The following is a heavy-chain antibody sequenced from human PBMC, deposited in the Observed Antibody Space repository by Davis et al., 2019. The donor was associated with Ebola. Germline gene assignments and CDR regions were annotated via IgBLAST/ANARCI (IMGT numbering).Heavy chain of an antibody. CDR1: GYTFTSYD. CDR3: ARVSCSSTSCYTLGWFDP. D-gene: IGHD2-2*02. J-gene: IGHJ5*02. Sequence: ASVKVSCKASGYTFTSYDINWVRQATGQGLEWMGWMNPNSGNTGYAQKFQGRVTMTRNTSISTAYMELSSLRSEDTAVYYCARVSCSSTSCYTLGWFDPWGQGTLVTVSS. CDR2: MNPNSGNT. V-gene: IGHV1-8*01.